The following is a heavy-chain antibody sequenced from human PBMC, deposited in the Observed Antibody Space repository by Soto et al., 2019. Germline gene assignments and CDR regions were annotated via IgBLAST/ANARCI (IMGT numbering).Heavy chain of an antibody. V-gene: IGHV3-7*03. D-gene: IGHD3-3*01. J-gene: IGHJ6*02. CDR1: GFTFSSYW. Sequence: LRLSCAASGFTFSSYWMRWVRQAPGKGLEWVANIKQDGSEKYYVDSVKGRFTISRDNAKNSLYLQMNSLRAEDTAVYYCARDQYYDFWSGYSGGYGMDVWGQGTTVTVSS. CDR2: IKQDGSEK. CDR3: ARDQYYDFWSGYSGGYGMDV.